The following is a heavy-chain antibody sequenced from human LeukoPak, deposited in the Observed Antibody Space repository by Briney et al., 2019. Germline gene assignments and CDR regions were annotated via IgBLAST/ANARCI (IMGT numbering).Heavy chain of an antibody. CDR2: INPSGGST. D-gene: IGHD3-22*01. Sequence: GASVKVSCKASGYTFTSYYMHWVRQAPGQGLEWMGIINPSGGSTSYAQKFQGRVTMTRDTSTSTVYMELSSLRSEDTAVYYCARERTYYYDSSGYYYYGYWGQETLVTVSS. CDR3: ARERTYYYDSSGYYYYGY. J-gene: IGHJ4*02. V-gene: IGHV1-46*01. CDR1: GYTFTSYY.